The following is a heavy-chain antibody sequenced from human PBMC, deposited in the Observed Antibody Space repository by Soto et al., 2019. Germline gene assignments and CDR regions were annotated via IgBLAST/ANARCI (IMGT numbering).Heavy chain of an antibody. D-gene: IGHD6-13*01. Sequence: ETLSLTCTVPGGSISSYYWSWIRQPAGKGLEWIGRIYTSGSTNYNPSLKSRVTMSVDTSKNQFSLKLSSVTAADTAVYYCARLITYSSSWYEGWFDPWGQGTLVTVSS. J-gene: IGHJ5*02. CDR1: GGSISSYY. CDR3: ARLITYSSSWYEGWFDP. V-gene: IGHV4-4*07. CDR2: IYTSGST.